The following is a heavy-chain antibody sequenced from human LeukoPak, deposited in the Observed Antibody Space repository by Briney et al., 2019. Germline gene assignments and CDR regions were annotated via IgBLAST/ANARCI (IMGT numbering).Heavy chain of an antibody. D-gene: IGHD4-17*01. CDR3: ARGVATVTTDGAFDI. CDR1: GGSVSSSSNY. J-gene: IGHJ3*02. Sequence: SETLSLTCSVSGGSVSSSSNYWGWIRQPPGKGLEWIGEINHSGSTNYNPSLKSRVTISVDTSKNQFSLKLSSVTAADTAVYYCARGVATVTTDGAFDIWGQGTMVTVSS. V-gene: IGHV4-39*07. CDR2: INHSGST.